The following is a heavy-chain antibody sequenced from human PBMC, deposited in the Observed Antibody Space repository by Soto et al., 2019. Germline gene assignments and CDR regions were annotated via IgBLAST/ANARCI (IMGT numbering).Heavy chain of an antibody. CDR2: ISGSGGST. J-gene: IGHJ6*03. CDR1: GFTFSSYA. CDR3: AKCSRAVYYMDV. D-gene: IGHD6-13*01. V-gene: IGHV3-23*01. Sequence: GSLRLSCAASGFTFSSYAMSWVRQAPGKGLEWVSAISGSGGSTYYADSVKGRFTISRDNSKNTLYLQMNSLRAEDTAVYYCAKCSRAVYYMDVWGKGTTVTVSS.